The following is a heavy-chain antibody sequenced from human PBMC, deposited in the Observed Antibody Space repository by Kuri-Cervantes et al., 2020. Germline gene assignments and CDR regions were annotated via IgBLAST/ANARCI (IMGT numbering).Heavy chain of an antibody. Sequence: ASVKVSCKASGYTFTSYDINWVRQATGQGLEWMGWMNPNSGNTGYAQKFQGRVTMTRNTSISTAYMELSSLRSEDTAVYYCASFHGAYGSRAFDIWGQGTMVTVSS. D-gene: IGHD3-10*01. V-gene: IGHV1-8*02. CDR3: ASFHGAYGSRAFDI. CDR2: MNPNSGNT. J-gene: IGHJ3*02. CDR1: GYTFTSYD.